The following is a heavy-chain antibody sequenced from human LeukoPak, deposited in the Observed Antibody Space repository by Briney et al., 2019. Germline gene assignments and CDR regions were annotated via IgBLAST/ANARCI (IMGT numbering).Heavy chain of an antibody. CDR1: GGSISSSSYY. V-gene: IGHV4-39*01. Sequence: SETLSLTCTVSGGSISSSSYYWGWIRQPPGKGLEWIGNIYYSGSTSYNPSLKSRLTISVDTSENQFSLKLSSVTAADTAVYYCARHIRGYSYGPFDYWGQGSLVT. D-gene: IGHD5-18*01. J-gene: IGHJ4*02. CDR2: IYYSGST. CDR3: ARHIRGYSYGPFDY.